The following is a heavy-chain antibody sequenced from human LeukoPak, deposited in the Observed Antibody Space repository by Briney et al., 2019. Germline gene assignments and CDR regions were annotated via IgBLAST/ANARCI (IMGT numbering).Heavy chain of an antibody. CDR1: GGSFSGYY. D-gene: IGHD5-12*01. J-gene: IGHJ4*02. CDR3: ARSGYDYVDY. Sequence: KTSETLSLTCAVYGGSFSGYYWSWIRQHPGKGLEWIGYIYYSGSTYNNPSLKSRVTISVDTSKNQFSVKLISVTAADTAVYYCARSGYDYVDYWGQGTLVTVSS. V-gene: IGHV4-31*11. CDR2: IYYSGST.